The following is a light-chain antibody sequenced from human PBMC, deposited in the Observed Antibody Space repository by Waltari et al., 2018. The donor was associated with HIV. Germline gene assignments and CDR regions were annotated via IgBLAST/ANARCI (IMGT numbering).Light chain of an antibody. Sequence: QSVLTQPPSASGAPGQRVAISCSGSSPNIGTNAVNWYQQVPGTAPKLLMYGDNQRPSGVPDRFSGSKSGTSASLAISGLQSEDEADYYCQTWGTGIRVFGGGTKLTVL. J-gene: IGLJ3*02. CDR2: GDN. CDR1: SPNIGTNA. V-gene: IGLV1-44*01. CDR3: QTWGTGIRV.